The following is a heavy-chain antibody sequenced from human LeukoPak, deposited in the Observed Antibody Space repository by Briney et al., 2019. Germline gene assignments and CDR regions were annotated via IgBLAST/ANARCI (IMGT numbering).Heavy chain of an antibody. CDR1: GFTFSSYS. V-gene: IGHV3-21*01. J-gene: IGHJ6*03. CDR2: ISSSSSYI. D-gene: IGHD4-23*01. Sequence: GGSLRLSCAASGFTFSSYSMNWVRQAPGKGLEWVSSISSSSSYIYYADSVKGRFTISRDNAKNSLYLQMNSLRAEDTAVYYCARDFGDYGGKLSSRFYYYMDVWGKGTTVTVSS. CDR3: ARDFGDYGGKLSSRFYYYMDV.